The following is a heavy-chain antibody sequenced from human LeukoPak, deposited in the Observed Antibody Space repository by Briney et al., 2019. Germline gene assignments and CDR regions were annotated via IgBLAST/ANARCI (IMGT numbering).Heavy chain of an antibody. CDR1: GGSISSSSYY. J-gene: IGHJ2*01. CDR3: ARRPYYGDYGYFNL. V-gene: IGHV4-39*01. Sequence: SETLSLTCTVSGGSISSSSYYWGWIRQPPGKGLEWIGSIYYSGSTYYNPSLKSRVTISVDTSKNQFSLKLSSVTAADTAVYYCARRPYYGDYGYFNLWGRGTLVTVSS. CDR2: IYYSGST. D-gene: IGHD4-17*01.